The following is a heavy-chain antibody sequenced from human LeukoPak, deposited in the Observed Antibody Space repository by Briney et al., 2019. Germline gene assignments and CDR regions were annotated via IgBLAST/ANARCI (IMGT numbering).Heavy chain of an antibody. CDR2: ISSSSSYI. V-gene: IGHV3-21*01. J-gene: IGHJ5*02. CDR3: ARDNCSSTSCYGGNWFDP. D-gene: IGHD2-2*01. CDR1: GFAFSSYS. Sequence: GGSLRLSCAASGFAFSSYSMNWVRQAPGKGLEWVSSISSSSSYIYYADSVKGRFTISRGNAKNSLYLQMNSLRAEDTAVYYCARDNCSSTSCYGGNWFDPWGQGTLVTVSS.